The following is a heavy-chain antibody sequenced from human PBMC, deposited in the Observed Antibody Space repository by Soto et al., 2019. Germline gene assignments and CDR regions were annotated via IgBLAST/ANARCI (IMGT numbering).Heavy chain of an antibody. J-gene: IGHJ6*02. D-gene: IGHD3-22*01. CDR3: ARHGPRVYYDNSDYYYYGMDV. Sequence: PGESLRSSWKGSGYSFTIYWIGWVRQMTGKGLEWMRIIYPGDSDTRYSPSFQGQLTISADKSISTAYLQWRSLKASDTAMYYCARHGPRVYYDNSDYYYYGMDVCGQGTTVTVSS. V-gene: IGHV5-51*01. CDR2: IYPGDSDT. CDR1: GYSFTIYW.